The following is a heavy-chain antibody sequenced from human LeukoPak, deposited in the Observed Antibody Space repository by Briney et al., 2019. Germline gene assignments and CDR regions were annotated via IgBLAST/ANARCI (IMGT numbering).Heavy chain of an antibody. Sequence: SETLSLTSSVSGGSTSGNYWRWIRQPPGKGLEWIGYIYNSGSTNYNPSLKSRLTISVDTYKNQFSLKLNSVTAADTAVYYCAIGGEIYGYFVGFWGQGTLVTVSS. V-gene: IGHV4-59*01. J-gene: IGHJ4*02. CDR2: IYNSGST. D-gene: IGHD5-18*01. CDR3: AIGGEIYGYFVGF. CDR1: GGSTSGNY.